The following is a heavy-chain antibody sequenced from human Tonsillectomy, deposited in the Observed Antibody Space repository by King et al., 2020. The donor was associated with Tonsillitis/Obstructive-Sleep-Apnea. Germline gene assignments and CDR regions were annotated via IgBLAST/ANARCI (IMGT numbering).Heavy chain of an antibody. Sequence: QLQESGPGLVKRSETLSLTCTVSGGSISGYYWSWIRQPPGKRLEWIGYIYYRGSTNYNHSLKSRVTISVDTSKNQFSLKLNSVTAAGTAVYYCAKHAPGRVLIVWDYWGQGLVVNVSS. CDR2: IYYRGST. CDR3: AKHAPGRVLIVWDY. D-gene: IGHD3-16*01. J-gene: IGHJ4*02. V-gene: IGHV4-59*08. CDR1: GGSISGYY.